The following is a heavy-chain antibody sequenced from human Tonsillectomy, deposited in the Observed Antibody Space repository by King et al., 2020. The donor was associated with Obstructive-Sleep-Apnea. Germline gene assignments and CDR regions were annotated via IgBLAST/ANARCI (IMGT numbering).Heavy chain of an antibody. CDR3: ARASGSYGGFDY. J-gene: IGHJ4*02. D-gene: IGHD1-26*01. CDR1: GGSISSSSYY. V-gene: IGHV4-39*07. CDR2: IYYRGST. Sequence: QLQESGPGLVKPSETLSLTCTVSGGSISSSSYYWGWIRQPPGKGLEWIGSIYYRGSTYYNPSLKSRVTISVDTSKNQFSLKLSSVTAADTAVYYCARASGSYGGFDYWGQGTLVTVSS.